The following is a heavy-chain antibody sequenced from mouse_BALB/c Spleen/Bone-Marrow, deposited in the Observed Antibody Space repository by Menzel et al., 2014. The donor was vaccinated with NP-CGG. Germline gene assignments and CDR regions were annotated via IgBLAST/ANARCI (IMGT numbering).Heavy chain of an antibody. D-gene: IGHD2-1*01. Sequence: QVQLQQSGAELARPGASVKLSCKASGYTFTSYWMQWVKQRPGQGLEWIGAIYPGGGDTRYTQKFKGKATLTVDKSSSTAYMQLSSPTSEDSAVYYCARFGNYEGFTYWGQGTLVTVSA. J-gene: IGHJ3*01. CDR2: IYPGGGDT. CDR1: GYTFTSYW. V-gene: IGHV1-87*01. CDR3: ARFGNYEGFTY.